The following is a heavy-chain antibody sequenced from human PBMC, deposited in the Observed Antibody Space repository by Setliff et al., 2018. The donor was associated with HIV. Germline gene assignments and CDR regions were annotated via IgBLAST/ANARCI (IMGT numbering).Heavy chain of an antibody. V-gene: IGHV1-69*13. CDR2: IIPVFGKV. CDR3: ARSDSGWPHYQYHHMDV. D-gene: IGHD6-19*01. CDR1: GGTFSSFG. J-gene: IGHJ6*04. Sequence: SVKVSCKASGGTFSSFGINWIRQAPGQGLEWMGGIIPVFGKVEYAQRFQGRVKITADESTSTAYMEMSSLRSEDMAIYYCARSDSGWPHYQYHHMDVWGKGTTVTVS.